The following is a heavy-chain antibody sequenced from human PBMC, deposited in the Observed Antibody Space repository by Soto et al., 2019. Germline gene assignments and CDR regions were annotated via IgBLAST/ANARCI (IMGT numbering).Heavy chain of an antibody. J-gene: IGHJ5*02. CDR2: INAGSANT. D-gene: IGHD2-15*01. V-gene: IGHV1-3*01. CDR1: GYTFTKYA. Sequence: ASVKVSCKASGYTFTKYAIHWVRQAPGQGLEWMGWINAGSANTKYSQKFQGRVTATRDTSATTVYMELSSLRFEDTAVYYCARGEGYCSGGVCYRWFDPWGQGSLVTVSS. CDR3: ARGEGYCSGGVCYRWFDP.